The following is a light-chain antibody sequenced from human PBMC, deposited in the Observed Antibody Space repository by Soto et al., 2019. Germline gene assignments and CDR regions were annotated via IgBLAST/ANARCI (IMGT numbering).Light chain of an antibody. CDR2: KAS. CDR3: QHYNSYSEA. Sequence: DIQMTQSPSTLSGSVGDRVTITCRASQTIRSWLAWYQQKPGKAPKLLIYKASTLKSGVPSRFSGSGSGTEFTLTISSLQPDDVATYYCQHYNSYSEAFGQGTKVDIK. CDR1: QTIRSW. V-gene: IGKV1-5*03. J-gene: IGKJ1*01.